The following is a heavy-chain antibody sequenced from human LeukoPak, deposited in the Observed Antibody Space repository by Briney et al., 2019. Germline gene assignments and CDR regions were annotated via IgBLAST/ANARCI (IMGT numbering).Heavy chain of an antibody. V-gene: IGHV4-39*07. CDR3: ARQQQLVPPNWFDP. CDR2: IYYSGST. Sequence: SETLSLTCTVSGGSISSSSYYWGWIRQPPGKGLEWIGSIYYSGSTYYNPSLKSRVTISIDTSKNQFSLKLSSVTAADTAVYYCARQQQLVPPNWFDPWGQGTLVTVSS. CDR1: GGSISSSSYY. J-gene: IGHJ5*02. D-gene: IGHD6-13*01.